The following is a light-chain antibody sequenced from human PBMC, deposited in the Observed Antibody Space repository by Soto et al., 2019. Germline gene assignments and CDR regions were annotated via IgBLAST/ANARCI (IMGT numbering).Light chain of an antibody. CDR3: QKTYKTPLK. CDR2: LAS. J-gene: IGKJ1*01. Sequence: DIQMTHSPSSVSASVLYIITITFRSSQGISSWLAWYQQKPGKAPKLLIYLASSLSSGVPSKFSGSGSGTDFTLTISVLQPEDSATYYCQKTYKTPLKFGQGTKVDIK. V-gene: IGKV1-12*01. CDR1: QGISSW.